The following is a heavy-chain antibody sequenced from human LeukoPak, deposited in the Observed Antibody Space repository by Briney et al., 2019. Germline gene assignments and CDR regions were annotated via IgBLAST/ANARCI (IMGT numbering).Heavy chain of an antibody. CDR2: VFYSGTT. CDR3: AKGRFGVTTGWGFFDY. V-gene: IGHV4-39*07. J-gene: IGHJ4*02. D-gene: IGHD3-10*01. Sequence: PSETLSLTCSVSGASISRTRYYWGWIRQPPGKGLEWIGTVFYSGTTYYNPSLKSRITISVDTSKNQFSLKLSSVTAADTAVYYCAKGRFGVTTGWGFFDYWGQGTLVTVSS. CDR1: GASISRTRYY.